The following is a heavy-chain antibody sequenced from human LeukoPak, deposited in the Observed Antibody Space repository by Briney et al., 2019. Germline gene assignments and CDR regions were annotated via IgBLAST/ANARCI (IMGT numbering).Heavy chain of an antibody. CDR1: GGSISSYY. D-gene: IGHD6-13*01. Sequence: SETLSLTCTVSGGSISSYYWSWIRQPPGKGLEWVGQIYYSGSTNYNPSLKSRVTISVDTSKNQFSLKLSSVTAADTAVYYCARGPEGAAGYYYYGMDVWGQGTTVTVSS. CDR2: IYYSGST. J-gene: IGHJ6*02. V-gene: IGHV4-59*01. CDR3: ARGPEGAAGYYYYGMDV.